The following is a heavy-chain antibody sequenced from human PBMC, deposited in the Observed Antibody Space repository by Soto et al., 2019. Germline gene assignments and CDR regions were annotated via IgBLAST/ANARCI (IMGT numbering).Heavy chain of an antibody. CDR2: ISYDGSNK. Sequence: VGSLRLSCAASGFTFSDYYMSWVRQAPGKGLEWVAVISYDGSNKYYADSVKGRFTISRDNSKNTLYLQMNSLRAEDTAVYYCAKDMIVVVPAALYYYYGMDVWGQGTTVTVSS. D-gene: IGHD2-2*01. CDR1: GFTFSDYY. J-gene: IGHJ6*02. V-gene: IGHV3-30*18. CDR3: AKDMIVVVPAALYYYYGMDV.